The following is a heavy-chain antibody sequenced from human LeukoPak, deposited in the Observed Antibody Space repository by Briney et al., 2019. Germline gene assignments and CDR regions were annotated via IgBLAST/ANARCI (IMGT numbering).Heavy chain of an antibody. V-gene: IGHV3-7*03. J-gene: IGHJ3*02. CDR3: ARRIIADSYDAFDI. Sequence: PGGSLRLSCAASGFTLSTYWMTWVRQAPGKGLEWVANIKQDGSEKYYVDSVKGRFTISRDNAKNSLYLQMNSLRAEDTAMYYCARRIIADSYDAFDIWGQGTMVTVSS. CDR1: GFTLSTYW. CDR2: IKQDGSEK. D-gene: IGHD6-13*01.